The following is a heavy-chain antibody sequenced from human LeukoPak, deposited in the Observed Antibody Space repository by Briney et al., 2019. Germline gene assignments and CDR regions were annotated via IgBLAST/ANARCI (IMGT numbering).Heavy chain of an antibody. CDR1: GGTFSSYA. V-gene: IGHV1-69*05. D-gene: IGHD5-18*01. CDR3: AILGQRGYSYGFHY. Sequence: SVKVSCKASGGTFSSYAISWVRQAPGRGLEWMGGIIPIFGTANYAQKFQGRVTITTDESTSTAYMELSSLRSEDTAVCYCAILGQRGYSYGFHYWGQGTLVTVSS. CDR2: IIPIFGTA. J-gene: IGHJ4*02.